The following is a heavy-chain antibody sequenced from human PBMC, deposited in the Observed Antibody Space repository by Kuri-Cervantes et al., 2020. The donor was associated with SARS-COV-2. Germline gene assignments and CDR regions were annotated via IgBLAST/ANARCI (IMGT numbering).Heavy chain of an antibody. CDR2: IDWDDDK. CDR1: GFSLSTSGMR. CDR3: AHTPGIAAAGTDGWFDP. Sequence: SGPTLVKPTQTLTLTCTFSGFSLSTSGMRVSWVRQPPGKALEWLARIDWDDDKFYSTSLKTRLTISKDTSKNQVVLTITNMDPVDTATYYCAHTPGIAAAGTDGWFDPWGQGTLVTVSS. J-gene: IGHJ5*02. V-gene: IGHV2-70*04. D-gene: IGHD6-13*01.